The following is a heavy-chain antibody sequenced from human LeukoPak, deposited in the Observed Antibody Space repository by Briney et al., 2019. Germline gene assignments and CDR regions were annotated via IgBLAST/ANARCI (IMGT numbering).Heavy chain of an antibody. CDR2: MYYSGST. Sequence: ADTLSLTCTLSVRSISSSSYFWAWIRRPAGKGLEWFGSMYYSGSTYYNPSLQSRVTISGDTSKNQFSLKLSSVTAADTAVYYCARGYYDFWSGYFVRFDPWGQGTLVTVSS. V-gene: IGHV4-39*01. CDR3: ARGYYDFWSGYFVRFDP. J-gene: IGHJ5*02. D-gene: IGHD3-3*01. CDR1: VRSISSSSYF.